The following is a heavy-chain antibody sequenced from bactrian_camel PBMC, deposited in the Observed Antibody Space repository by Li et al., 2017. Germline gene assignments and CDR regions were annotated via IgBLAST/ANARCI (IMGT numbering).Heavy chain of an antibody. D-gene: IGHD2*01. V-gene: IGHV3S40*01. CDR3: AASVNPKVLTGGYCGASRY. CDR2: IATGSGNT. J-gene: IGHJ4*01. Sequence: VQLVESGGGSVQAGGSLTLPCTARGHTYSRYHMGWFRQAPGKEREGVARIATGSGNTYCADSVKGRFTISQDNAKNTVYLQMNSLKPEDTAMYYCAASVNPKVLTGGYCGASRYWGQGTQVTVS. CDR1: GHTYSRYH.